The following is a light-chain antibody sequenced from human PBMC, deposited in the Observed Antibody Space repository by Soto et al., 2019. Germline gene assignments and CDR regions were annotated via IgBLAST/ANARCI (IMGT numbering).Light chain of an antibody. J-gene: IGKJ2*01. CDR2: LGS. CDR1: QSLLHSSGYVY. V-gene: IGKV2-28*01. CDR3: MQYLQTPYT. Sequence: DIVMTQSPLSLPVTPGEPASISCRSSQSLLHSSGYVYLDWYLQKPGQSPQVLIHLGSDRASGVPDRFSGSGSGTDFTLKISRVEAEDVGVYYCMQYLQTPYTFCQGTKLEIK.